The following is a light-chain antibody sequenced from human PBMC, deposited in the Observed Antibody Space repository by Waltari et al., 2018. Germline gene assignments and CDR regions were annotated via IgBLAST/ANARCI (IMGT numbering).Light chain of an antibody. Sequence: EIVLTQSPATLSLSPGERATLSCRASQSVSSYLAWYQQKPGQAPRLLIYDASNRATGIPARFSGSVSGTDFTLTISSLEPEDFAVYYCQQRSNWPPYPFGQGTKLEIK. J-gene: IGKJ2*01. CDR3: QQRSNWPPYP. CDR1: QSVSSY. CDR2: DAS. V-gene: IGKV3-11*01.